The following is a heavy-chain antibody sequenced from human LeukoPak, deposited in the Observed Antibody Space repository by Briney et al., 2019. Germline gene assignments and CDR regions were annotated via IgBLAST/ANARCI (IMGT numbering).Heavy chain of an antibody. V-gene: IGHV3-9*01. J-gene: IGHJ6*02. CDR2: ITWNRDNI. CDR3: AKDLSCAITAALGLGG. D-gene: IGHD2-15*01. CDR1: GFTFDDYA. Sequence: GRSLRLSCTVSGFTFDDYAMHWVRHTPGKGLEWVAGITWNRDNIGYGDSVKGRFAISRDNVKNVLYLQMNSLRPEDTALYYCAKDLSCAITAALGLGGWGQRTKV.